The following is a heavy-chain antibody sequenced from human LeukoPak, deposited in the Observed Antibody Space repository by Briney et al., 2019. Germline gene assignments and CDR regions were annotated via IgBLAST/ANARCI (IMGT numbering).Heavy chain of an antibody. CDR3: ASLDY. Sequence: PSETLSLTCTVSGGSLSSYYWSWIRQPPGKGLEWIGYIYYNRNTNYNPSLKRRFTMSVHTSSNQFSLKLTSVTAADTAVYYCASLDYWGQGTLVTVSS. CDR1: GGSLSSYY. J-gene: IGHJ4*02. CDR2: IYYNRNT. V-gene: IGHV4-59*01.